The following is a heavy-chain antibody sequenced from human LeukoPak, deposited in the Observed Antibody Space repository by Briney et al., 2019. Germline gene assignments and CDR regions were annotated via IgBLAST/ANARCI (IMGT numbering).Heavy chain of an antibody. Sequence: GGSLRLSCAASGFTFSTYSMNWVRQAPGKGLEWGSSITGSSSFIYYADSVKGRFTISRDNAKNSLHLQMNSLRAEDTAVYYCARNYEISDYGYNWFDPWGQGTLVTVSS. CDR3: ARNYEISDYGYNWFDP. D-gene: IGHD3-22*01. CDR1: GFTFSTYS. J-gene: IGHJ5*02. V-gene: IGHV3-21*01. CDR2: ITGSSSFI.